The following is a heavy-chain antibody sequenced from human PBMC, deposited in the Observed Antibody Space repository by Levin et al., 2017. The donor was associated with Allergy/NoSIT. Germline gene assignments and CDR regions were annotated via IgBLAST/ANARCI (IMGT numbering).Heavy chain of an antibody. CDR2: ITGSGGST. CDR1: GFTFSTYA. J-gene: IGHJ4*02. CDR3: ARQIRGSAWYFDS. Sequence: ASVKVSCAASGFTFSTYAMTWVRQAPGKGLEWVSVITGSGGSTYYADSVKGRFTISRDNSKNTLFLQMNSLRAEDTAVYYCARQIRGSAWYFDSWGQGTLVTVSS. V-gene: IGHV3-23*01. D-gene: IGHD6-19*01.